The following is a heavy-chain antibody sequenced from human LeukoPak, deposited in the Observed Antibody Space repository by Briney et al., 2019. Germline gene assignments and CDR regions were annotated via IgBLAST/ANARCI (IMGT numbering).Heavy chain of an antibody. CDR1: GGTFSSYA. CDR3: AIAEANFDY. V-gene: IGHV1-69*04. J-gene: IGHJ4*02. CDR2: IIPILGIA. D-gene: IGHD2-8*01. Sequence: GASVKVSCKASGGTFSSYAISWVRQAPGQGLEWMGRIIPILGIANYAQKFQGRVTITADKSTSTAYMELRSLRSEDTAVYYCAIAEANFDYWGQGTLVTVSS.